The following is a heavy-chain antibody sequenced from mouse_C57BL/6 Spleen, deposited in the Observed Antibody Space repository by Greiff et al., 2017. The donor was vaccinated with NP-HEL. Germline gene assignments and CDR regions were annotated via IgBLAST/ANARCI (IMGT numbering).Heavy chain of an antibody. V-gene: IGHV1-82*01. CDR1: GYAFSSSW. CDR2: IYPGDGDT. Sequence: LVESGPELVKPGASVKISCKASGYAFSSSWMNWVKQRPGKGLEWIGRIYPGDGDTNYNGKFKGKATLTADKSSSTAYMQLSSLTSEDSAVYFCAREDGGNYEDWGQGTLVTVSA. J-gene: IGHJ3*01. CDR3: AREDGGNYED. D-gene: IGHD2-1*01.